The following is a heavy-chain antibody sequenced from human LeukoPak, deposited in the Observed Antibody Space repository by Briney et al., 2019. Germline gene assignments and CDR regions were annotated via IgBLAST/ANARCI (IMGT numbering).Heavy chain of an antibody. CDR1: GFTFSSYA. CDR3: ARGWSRDYSDY. CDR2: ISGSGGST. V-gene: IGHV3-23*01. D-gene: IGHD2-15*01. J-gene: IGHJ4*02. Sequence: GGSLRLSCAASGFTFSSYAMSWVRQAPGKGLEWVSTISGSGGSTYYADSVKGRFTISRDNSKNTLYLQMNSLRAEDTTLYYCARGWSRDYSDYWGQGTLVTVSS.